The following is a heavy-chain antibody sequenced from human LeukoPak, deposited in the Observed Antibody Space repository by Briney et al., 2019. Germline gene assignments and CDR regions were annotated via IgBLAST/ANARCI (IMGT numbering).Heavy chain of an antibody. J-gene: IGHJ6*03. Sequence: PGGSLRLSCAASEFTFSNYAMTWVRQAPGKGLEWVSAISGSGGTTYYADSVKGRFTISRDNSKNTLYLQMNSLRAEDTAVYYCAKDCGYYTSYYYYYMDVWGKGTTVTVSS. CDR1: EFTFSNYA. CDR2: ISGSGGTT. D-gene: IGHD3-3*01. V-gene: IGHV3-23*01. CDR3: AKDCGYYTSYYYYYMDV.